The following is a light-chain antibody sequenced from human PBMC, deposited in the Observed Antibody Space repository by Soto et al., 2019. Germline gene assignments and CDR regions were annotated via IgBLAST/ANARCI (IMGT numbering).Light chain of an antibody. V-gene: IGKV3-20*01. J-gene: IGKJ1*01. CDR3: QQYGNSPPET. CDR1: QSVSSNY. Sequence: ETVLTQSPGTLSLSPGERATLSCRASQSVSSNYLAWYQQKPGQAPRLLIYGASSRATGIPDRLSGSGSGTDFTLTISRLEPEDFAVYYCQQYGNSPPETFGQGTKVDIK. CDR2: GAS.